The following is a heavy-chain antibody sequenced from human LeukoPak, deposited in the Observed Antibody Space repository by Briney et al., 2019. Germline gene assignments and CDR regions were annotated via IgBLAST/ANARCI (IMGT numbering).Heavy chain of an antibody. J-gene: IGHJ3*02. V-gene: IGHV4-59*01. CDR2: IYYSGST. D-gene: IGHD3-22*01. Sequence: SETLSLTCAVYGGSFSGYYWSWLRQPPGKGLEWIGYIYYSGSTNYNPSLKSRVTISVDTSKNQFSLKLSSVTAADTAVYYCARVFYYDSSGEVAFDIWGQGTPVTVSS. CDR3: ARVFYYDSSGEVAFDI. CDR1: GGSFSGYY.